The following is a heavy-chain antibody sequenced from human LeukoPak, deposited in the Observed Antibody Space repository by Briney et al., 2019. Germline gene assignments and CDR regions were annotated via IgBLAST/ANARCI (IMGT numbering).Heavy chain of an antibody. CDR3: ARVGDYVDGMDV. D-gene: IGHD4-17*01. Sequence: GGSLRLSCAASGFTFNIYAMHWVRQSPGKGLEWVAVVSSDGTNKYYADSVKGRFTIPRDNSRNTLSLQMNSLRPEDTAVYYSARVGDYVDGMDVWGQGATVTVSS. CDR1: GFTFNIYA. CDR2: VSSDGTNK. V-gene: IGHV3-30-3*01. J-gene: IGHJ6*02.